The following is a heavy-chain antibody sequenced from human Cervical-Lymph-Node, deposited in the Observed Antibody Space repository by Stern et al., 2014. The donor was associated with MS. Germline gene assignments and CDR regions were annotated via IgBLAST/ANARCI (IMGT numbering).Heavy chain of an antibody. Sequence: QVQLVQSGAEVKKPGSSMLVSCEASGGTFSAMEISWVRHAPGKGLEWLGGISPLFGTTNYAPKVQGRVTIVADESTNTVNMELTSLRLVDTAVYYCVRDQGGIAASWGQGTLVIVSS. V-gene: IGHV1-69*01. J-gene: IGHJ5*02. CDR3: VRDQGGIAAS. D-gene: IGHD6-13*01. CDR1: GGTFSAME. CDR2: ISPLFGTT.